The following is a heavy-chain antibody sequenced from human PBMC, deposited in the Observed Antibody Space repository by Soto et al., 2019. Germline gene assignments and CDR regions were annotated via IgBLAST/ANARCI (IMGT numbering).Heavy chain of an antibody. J-gene: IGHJ6*02. CDR3: AREQQLVRGYYYGMDV. V-gene: IGHV3-33*01. CDR1: GFTFSSYG. Sequence: QVQLVESGGGVVQPGRSLRLSCAASGFTFSSYGMHWVRQAPGKGLEWVAVIWYDGSNKYYADSVKGRFTISRDNSKNTLYLRMNSLRAEDTAVYYCAREQQLVRGYYYGMDVWGQGTTVTVSS. D-gene: IGHD6-13*01. CDR2: IWYDGSNK.